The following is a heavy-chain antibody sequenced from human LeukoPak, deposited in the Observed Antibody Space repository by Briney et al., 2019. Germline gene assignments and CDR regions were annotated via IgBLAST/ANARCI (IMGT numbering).Heavy chain of an antibody. Sequence: GGSLRLSCAASGFTFSSYWMHWVRQAPGKGLVWVSRINSDGSSTSYADSVKGRFTISRGNAKNTLYLQMNSLRAEDTAVYYCARPRSYSGYDAFDIWGQGTMVTVSS. CDR3: ARPRSYSGYDAFDI. D-gene: IGHD5-12*01. CDR1: GFTFSSYW. V-gene: IGHV3-74*01. J-gene: IGHJ3*02. CDR2: INSDGSST.